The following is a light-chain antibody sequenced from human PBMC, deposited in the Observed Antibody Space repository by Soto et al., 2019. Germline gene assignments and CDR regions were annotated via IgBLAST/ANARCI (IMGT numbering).Light chain of an antibody. CDR1: SSNIGAGYD. V-gene: IGLV1-40*01. J-gene: IGLJ3*02. Sequence: QSVLTQPPSVSGAPGQRVTISCTGGSSNIGAGYDVHWYQQLPGTAPKPLIYGNSNRPSGVPDRFSGSKSGTSASLAITGLQAEDEADYYCQSYDSSLSGYWVFGGGTKLTVL. CDR3: QSYDSSLSGYWV. CDR2: GNS.